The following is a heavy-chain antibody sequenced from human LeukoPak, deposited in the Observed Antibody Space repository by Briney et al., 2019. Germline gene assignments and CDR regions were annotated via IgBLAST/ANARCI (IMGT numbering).Heavy chain of an antibody. D-gene: IGHD2-2*01. V-gene: IGHV3-21*01. Sequence: PGGSLRLSCAASGFTFSSYAMSWVRQAPGKGLEWVSSISSSSSYIYYADSVKGRFTISRDNAKNSLYLQMNSLRAEDTAVYYCARESVGDIVVVPAAQGWFDPWGQGTLVTVSS. CDR3: ARESVGDIVVVPAAQGWFDP. CDR1: GFTFSSYA. J-gene: IGHJ5*02. CDR2: ISSSSSYI.